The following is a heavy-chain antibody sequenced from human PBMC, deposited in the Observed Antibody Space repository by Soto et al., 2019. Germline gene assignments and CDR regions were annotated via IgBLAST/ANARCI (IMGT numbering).Heavy chain of an antibody. CDR2: MNPNSGNT. V-gene: IGHV1-8*01. CDR1: GYTFTSYY. Sequence: GASVKVSCKASGYTFTSYYINWVRQATGQGLEWMGWMNPNSGNTGYAQKFQGRVTMTRNTSISTAYMELSSLRSEDTAVYYCARESDIAAAGHNWFDPWGQGTLVTVSS. D-gene: IGHD6-13*01. J-gene: IGHJ5*02. CDR3: ARESDIAAAGHNWFDP.